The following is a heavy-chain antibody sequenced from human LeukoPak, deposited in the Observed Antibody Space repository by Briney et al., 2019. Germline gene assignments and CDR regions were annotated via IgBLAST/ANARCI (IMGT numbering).Heavy chain of an antibody. CDR1: GYTFTSYD. J-gene: IGHJ3*02. CDR2: MNPNSGNT. CDR3: ASLTYYYDSSGYYYDGAFDI. V-gene: IGHV1-8*01. Sequence: ASVKVSCKASGYTFTSYDFNWVRQATGQGLEWMGWMNPNSGNTGYAQKFQGRVTMTRNTSISTAYMELSSLRSEDTAVYYCASLTYYYDSSGYYYDGAFDIWGQGTTVTVSS. D-gene: IGHD3-22*01.